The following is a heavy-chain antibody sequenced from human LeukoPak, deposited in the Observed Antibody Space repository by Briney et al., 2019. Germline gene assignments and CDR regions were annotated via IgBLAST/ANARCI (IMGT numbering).Heavy chain of an antibody. Sequence: SETLSLTCTVSGGSISSYYWSWIRQPPGKGLEWIGYIYYSGSTNYNPSLKSRVTISVDTSKNQFSLKLSSVTAADTAVYYCARARPYYYYGMDVWGQGTTVTVSS. J-gene: IGHJ6*02. V-gene: IGHV4-59*01. CDR2: IYYSGST. CDR3: ARARPYYYYGMDV. CDR1: GGSISSYY.